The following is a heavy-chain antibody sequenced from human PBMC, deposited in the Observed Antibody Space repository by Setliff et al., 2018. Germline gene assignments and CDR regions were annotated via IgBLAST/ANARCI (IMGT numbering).Heavy chain of an antibody. V-gene: IGHV1-2*02. D-gene: IGHD2-8*01. Sequence: ASVKVSCKASGYTFTGYYMHWVRQAPGQGLEWMGWINPNSGGTNYAQKFQGRVTMTRNTSISTAYMELSSLRSEDTAVYYCARAMDCTNGVCYYYYGMDVWGQGTTVTVSS. CDR3: ARAMDCTNGVCYYYYGMDV. J-gene: IGHJ6*02. CDR2: INPNSGGT. CDR1: GYTFTGYY.